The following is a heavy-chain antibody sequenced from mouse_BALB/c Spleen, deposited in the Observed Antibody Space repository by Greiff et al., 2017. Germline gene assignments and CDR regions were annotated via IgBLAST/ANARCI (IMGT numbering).Heavy chain of an antibody. D-gene: IGHD1-1*01. CDR2: ISNLAYSI. V-gene: IGHV5-15*02. CDR1: GFTFSDYG. CDR3: ARGYYGSDYYAMDY. Sequence: EVKLVESGGGLVQPGGSRKLSCAASGFTFSDYGMAWVRQAPGKGPEWVAFISNLAYSIYYADTVTGRFTISRENAKNTLYLEMSSLRSEDTAMYYCARGYYGSDYYAMDYWGQGTSVTVSS. J-gene: IGHJ4*01.